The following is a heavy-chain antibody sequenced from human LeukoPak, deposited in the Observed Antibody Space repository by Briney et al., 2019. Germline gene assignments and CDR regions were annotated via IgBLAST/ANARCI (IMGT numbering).Heavy chain of an antibody. J-gene: IGHJ5*01. D-gene: IGHD3-22*01. CDR1: TSR. CDR3: ARDLWNFYDDSGYNRDFDS. Sequence: ASVKVSCKATSRISCVRQAPGQGLEWMGWIGTYGCDTYYAQKFQGRITVTADTSTSTVYMELRNLRSDETGVYYCARDLWNFYDDSGYNRDFDSWGQGTLVTVSS. V-gene: IGHV1-18*01. CDR2: IGTYGCDT.